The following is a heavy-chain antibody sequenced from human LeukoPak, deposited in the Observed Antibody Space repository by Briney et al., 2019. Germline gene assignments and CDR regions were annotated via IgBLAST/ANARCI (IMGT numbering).Heavy chain of an antibody. Sequence: GGSLRLSCAASGFTFSNYWMSWVRQAPGKGLEWVANIKQDGSEKYYVDSVKGLFTISRDNAKNSLYLQMNCLRAEDTAVYYCARGHTGMGSWGQGTLVTVSS. V-gene: IGHV3-7*04. CDR2: IKQDGSEK. J-gene: IGHJ5*02. CDR3: ARGHTGMGS. CDR1: GFTFSNYW. D-gene: IGHD5-18*01.